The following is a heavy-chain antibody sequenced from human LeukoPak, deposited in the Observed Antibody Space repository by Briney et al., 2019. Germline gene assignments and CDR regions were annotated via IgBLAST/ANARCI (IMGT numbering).Heavy chain of an antibody. J-gene: IGHJ4*02. CDR1: GYTFTRYY. Sequence: ASVKVSCKASGYTFTRYYMHGVRQAPGQGLEWMGWINPNSGGTNYAQKFQGRVTMTRDTSISTAYMELSRLRSDDTAVYYCARDGYGDYAGRYYWGQGTLVTVSS. CDR3: ARDGYGDYAGRYY. D-gene: IGHD4-17*01. CDR2: INPNSGGT. V-gene: IGHV1-2*02.